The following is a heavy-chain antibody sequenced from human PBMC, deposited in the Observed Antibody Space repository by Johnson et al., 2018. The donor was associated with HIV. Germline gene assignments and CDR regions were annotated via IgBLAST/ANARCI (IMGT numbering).Heavy chain of an antibody. Sequence: VQLVESGGGVVQPGRSLRLSCAASGFTFSSYAMHWVRQAPGKGLEWVGRIKSKTDGGTTDYAAPVTGRFTISRDDSKNTLYLQMNSLETEDTAVYYWAKGRGEQQPGWAFEIWGQGTMVTVSS. CDR1: GFTFSSYA. J-gene: IGHJ3*02. CDR2: IKSKTDGGTT. V-gene: IGHV3-15*01. CDR3: AKGRGEQQPGWAFEI. D-gene: IGHD3-16*01.